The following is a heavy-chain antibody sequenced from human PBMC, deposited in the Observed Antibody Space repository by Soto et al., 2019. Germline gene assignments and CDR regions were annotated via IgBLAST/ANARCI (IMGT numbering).Heavy chain of an antibody. J-gene: IGHJ4*02. CDR3: ASGIAPYHFAY. D-gene: IGHD6-13*01. CDR1: GDTFTSYA. V-gene: IGHV1-3*01. CDR2: INAGNGNT. Sequence: ASVKVACKAAGDTFTSYAMHWVRQAPGQRLEWMGWINAGNGNTKYSQKFQGRVTITRDTSASTAYMELSSLRSEDTAVYYCASGIAPYHFAYWGQGTLVSVSS.